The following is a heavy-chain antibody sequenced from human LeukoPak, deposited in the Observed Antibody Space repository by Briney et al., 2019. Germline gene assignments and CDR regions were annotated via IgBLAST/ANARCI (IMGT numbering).Heavy chain of an antibody. CDR2: IIPILGIT. D-gene: IGHD2-21*02. J-gene: IGHJ4*02. V-gene: IGHV1-69*04. CDR1: GATFSSYA. CDR3: AKGGAYCGGDCYSPLDY. Sequence: SVTLSCNSSGATFSSYAISWVRQAPGQGLEWMGRIIPILGITNYAQKFQGRVTITADKSTSTAYMELSSLRSEDTAVYYCAKGGAYCGGDCYSPLDYWGQGTLVTVSS.